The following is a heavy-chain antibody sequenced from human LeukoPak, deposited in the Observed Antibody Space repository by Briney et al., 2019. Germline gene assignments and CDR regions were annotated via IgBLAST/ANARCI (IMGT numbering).Heavy chain of an antibody. CDR3: ANIPRGAFNI. J-gene: IGHJ3*02. CDR1: GFTFSSYS. D-gene: IGHD2-21*01. Sequence: GGSLRLSCAASGFTFSSYSMNWVRQAPGKGLEWVSSISSSSSYTYYADSVKGRFTIPRDNAKNSLYLQMNSLRAEDTAVYYCANIPRGAFNIWGQGTMVTVSS. V-gene: IGHV3-21*01. CDR2: ISSSSSYT.